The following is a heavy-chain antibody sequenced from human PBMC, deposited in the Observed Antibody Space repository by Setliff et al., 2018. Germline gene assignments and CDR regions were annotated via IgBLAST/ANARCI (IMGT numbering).Heavy chain of an antibody. Sequence: PSETLSLTCTVSGGSISSGGYYWSWIRQHPGKGLEWIGYIYYSGNTYYNPSLKSRVTISVDTSKNQFSLTVTSVTAADTAVYYCARGGSYRPYAFDIWGQGTMVT. D-gene: IGHD1-26*01. CDR2: IYYSGNT. J-gene: IGHJ3*02. CDR3: ARGGSYRPYAFDI. V-gene: IGHV4-31*03. CDR1: GGSISSGGYY.